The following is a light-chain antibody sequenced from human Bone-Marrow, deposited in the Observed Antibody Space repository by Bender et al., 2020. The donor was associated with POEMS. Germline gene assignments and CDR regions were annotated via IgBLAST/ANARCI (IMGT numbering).Light chain of an antibody. J-gene: IGLJ3*02. V-gene: IGLV1-40*01. Sequence: QSVLTQPPSVSGAPGQGVTISCTGSSSNTGSGYDINWDQHLPRTAPKLLIYGYNNRPSGVPDRFSGSKSGTSASLAITGLQAEDEGDYYCQSYDNSLGGWVFGGGTKLTVL. CDR1: SSNTGSGYD. CDR3: QSYDNSLGGWV. CDR2: GYN.